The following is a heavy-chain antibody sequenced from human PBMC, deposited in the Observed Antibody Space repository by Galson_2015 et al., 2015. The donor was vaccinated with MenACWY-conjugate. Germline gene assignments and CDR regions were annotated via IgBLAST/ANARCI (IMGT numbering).Heavy chain of an antibody. J-gene: IGHJ3*02. V-gene: IGHV3-74*01. Sequence: SLRLSCAASEFTFSKHWMHWVRQAPGKGLVWVSRIKGDGSSTRYADSVKGRFTISRDNAKNTLYLQMNSLRAEDTAVYYCVRGFDIWGQGTMVTVSS. CDR2: IKGDGSST. CDR1: EFTFSKHW. CDR3: VRGFDI.